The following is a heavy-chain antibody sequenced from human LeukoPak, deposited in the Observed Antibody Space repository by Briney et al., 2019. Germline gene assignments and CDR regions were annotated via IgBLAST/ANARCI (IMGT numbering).Heavy chain of an antibody. CDR1: GGSISSYY. CDR3: ARHEDGYCSSTSCYGN. V-gene: IGHV4-59*08. CDR2: IYYSGST. Sequence: SSETLSLTCTVSGGSISSYYWSWIRQPPGKGLEWIGYIYYSGSTKYNPSLKGRVTISVDTSKNQFSLKLSSVTAADTAVYYCARHEDGYCSSTSCYGNWGQGTLVTVSS. D-gene: IGHD2-2*03. J-gene: IGHJ4*02.